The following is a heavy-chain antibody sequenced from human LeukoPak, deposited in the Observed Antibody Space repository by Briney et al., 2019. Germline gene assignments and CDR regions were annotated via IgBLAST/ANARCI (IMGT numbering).Heavy chain of an antibody. V-gene: IGHV1-69*13. CDR3: ARVGNRVYDAFDI. D-gene: IGHD1-14*01. Sequence: ASVKVSCKASGGTFSSYAISWVRQAPGQGLEWMGGIIPIFGTANYAQKFQGRVTITADESTSTAYMELSSLRSEDTAVYYCARVGNRVYDAFDIWGQGTMVTVSS. CDR2: IIPIFGTA. J-gene: IGHJ3*02. CDR1: GGTFSSYA.